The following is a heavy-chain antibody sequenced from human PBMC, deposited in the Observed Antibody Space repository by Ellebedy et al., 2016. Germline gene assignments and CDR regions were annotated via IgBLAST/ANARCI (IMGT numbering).Heavy chain of an antibody. Sequence: GESLKISXEASGFTFISFAMNWVRQAPGKGLEWVSYISSSSSTIYYADSVKGRFTISRDNAKNSLYLQMNSLRDEDTAVYYCARDDFWSGYYNSSSWTTLFDYWGQGTLVTVSS. CDR3: ARDDFWSGYYNSSSWTTLFDY. D-gene: IGHD3-3*01. CDR1: GFTFISFA. J-gene: IGHJ4*02. V-gene: IGHV3-48*02. CDR2: ISSSSSTI.